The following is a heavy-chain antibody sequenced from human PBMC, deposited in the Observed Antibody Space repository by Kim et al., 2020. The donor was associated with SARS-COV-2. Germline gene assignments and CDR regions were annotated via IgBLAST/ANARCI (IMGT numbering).Heavy chain of an antibody. J-gene: IGHJ4*02. V-gene: IGHV4-39*01. D-gene: IGHD3-16*01. Sequence: SETLSLTCTVSGGSISSTSYYWGWIRQPPGKGLEWIGSFYYSGSPYYNSSLESRVTISVDTSKNQFSLKLNSVTAADTAVYYCTQHGGVQYYWGQLTLVTVSA. CDR1: GGSISSTSYY. CDR2: FYYSGSP. CDR3: TQHGGVQYY.